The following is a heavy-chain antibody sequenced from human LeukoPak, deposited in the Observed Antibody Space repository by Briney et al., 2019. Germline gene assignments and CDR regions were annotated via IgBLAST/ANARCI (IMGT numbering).Heavy chain of an antibody. D-gene: IGHD3-16*01. V-gene: IGHV3-64*01. Sequence: GGSLRLSCAASGFTFSSHAMHWVRQAPGKGLEYVSAISDNGADTYYANSVKGRFTISRDNSKNTLYLQMNSLRAEDTAVYYCAKGWGKFDYWGQGTLVTVSS. J-gene: IGHJ4*02. CDR3: AKGWGKFDY. CDR1: GFTFSSHA. CDR2: ISDNGADT.